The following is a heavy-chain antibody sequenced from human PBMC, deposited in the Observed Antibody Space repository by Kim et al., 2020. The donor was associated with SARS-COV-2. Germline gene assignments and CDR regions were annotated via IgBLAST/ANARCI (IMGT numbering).Heavy chain of an antibody. V-gene: IGHV3-48*02. CDR2: ISSSSSTI. CDR3: ASSGWVAAAGYLADDAFDI. D-gene: IGHD6-13*01. J-gene: IGHJ3*02. CDR1: GFTFSSYS. Sequence: GGSLRLSCAASGFTFSSYSMNWVRQAPGKGLEWVSYISSSSSTIYYADSVKGRFTISRDNAKNSLYLQMNSLRDEDTAVYYCASSGWVAAAGYLADDAFDIWGQGTMVTVSS.